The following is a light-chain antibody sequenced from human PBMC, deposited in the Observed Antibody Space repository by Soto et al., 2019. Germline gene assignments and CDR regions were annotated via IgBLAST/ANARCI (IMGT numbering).Light chain of an antibody. Sequence: VLTQTPLSSPVTLGQPASISCRSSQSLVYSDGNTYLSWLQQRPGQPPRLLFYQVSNRFSGVPDRFSRSGAGTGYTLKISRVEAEDSGVYSCIQFSHFPLTLGQENKVEIK. CDR2: QVS. CDR1: QSLVYSDGNTY. V-gene: IGKV2-24*01. CDR3: IQFSHFPLT. J-gene: IGKJ1*01.